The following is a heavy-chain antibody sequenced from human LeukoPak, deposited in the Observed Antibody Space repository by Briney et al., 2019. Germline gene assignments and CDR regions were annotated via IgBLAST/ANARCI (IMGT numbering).Heavy chain of an antibody. CDR3: ARGGPALFDY. CDR2: IYTSGST. J-gene: IGHJ4*02. D-gene: IGHD6-25*01. CDR1: GGSISSGSYN. Sequence: PSETLSLTCTVSGGSISSGSYNWSWIRQPAGKGLEWIGRIYTSGSTNYNPSLKSRVTISVDTSKNQFSLKLSSVTAADTAVYYCARGGPALFDYWGQGTLVTVSS. V-gene: IGHV4-61*02.